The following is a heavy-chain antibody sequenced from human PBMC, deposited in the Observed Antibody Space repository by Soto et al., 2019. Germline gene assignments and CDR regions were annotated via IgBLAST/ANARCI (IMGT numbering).Heavy chain of an antibody. V-gene: IGHV3-30-3*01. D-gene: IGHD3-3*01. J-gene: IGHJ6*02. CDR2: ISYDGSNK. CDR3: ARETYYDFCSGPYYGMDV. Sequence: QVQLVESGGGVVQPGRSLRLSCAASGFTFSSYAMHWVRQAPGKGLEWVAVISYDGSNKYYADSVKGRFTISRDNSKNTLDLQMNSLRDEDTAVYYCARETYYDFCSGPYYGMDVWGQGTTVTVSS. CDR1: GFTFSSYA.